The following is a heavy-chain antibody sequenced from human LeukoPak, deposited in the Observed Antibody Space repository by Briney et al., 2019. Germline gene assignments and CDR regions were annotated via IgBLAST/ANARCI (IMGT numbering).Heavy chain of an antibody. CDR1: GFTFSSYA. D-gene: IGHD3-22*01. CDR3: AKSDDSSGYSPEDY. J-gene: IGHJ4*02. V-gene: IGHV3-23*01. Sequence: GSLRLSCAASGFTFSSYAMSWVRQAPGKGLEWVSGISGSGGSTYYADSVKGRFTISRDNSKNTLYLQMNSLRAEDTAVYYCAKSDDSSGYSPEDYWGQGTLVTVSS. CDR2: ISGSGGST.